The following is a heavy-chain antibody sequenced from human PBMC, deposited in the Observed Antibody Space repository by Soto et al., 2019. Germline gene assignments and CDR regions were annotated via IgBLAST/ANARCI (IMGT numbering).Heavy chain of an antibody. CDR3: ASSSYCSSTSCYGRRYYYYYGMDV. CDR1: GGSFSGYY. J-gene: IGHJ6*02. D-gene: IGHD2-2*01. Sequence: QVQLQQWGAGLLKPSETLSLTCAVYGGSFSGYYWSWIRQPPGKGLEWIGEINHSGSTNYNPSLKSRATISVDTSKNQVSLKLSSVTAADTAVYYCASSSYCSSTSCYGRRYYYYYGMDVWGQGTTVTVSS. CDR2: INHSGST. V-gene: IGHV4-34*01.